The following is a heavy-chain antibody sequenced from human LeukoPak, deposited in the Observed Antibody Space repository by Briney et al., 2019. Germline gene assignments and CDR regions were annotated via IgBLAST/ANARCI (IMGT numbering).Heavy chain of an antibody. V-gene: IGHV3-11*04. CDR1: GFTFSDYY. J-gene: IGHJ4*02. CDR2: ISSGGTTR. Sequence: GGSLRLSCAASGFTFSDYYMSWIRQAPGKWLEWGSYISSGGTTRLHADSVKGRFTISRDNARNSLYLQMNSLRAEDMAVYYCTRERLGSSPDWGQGTLVTVSS. CDR3: TRERLGSSPD. D-gene: IGHD6-6*01.